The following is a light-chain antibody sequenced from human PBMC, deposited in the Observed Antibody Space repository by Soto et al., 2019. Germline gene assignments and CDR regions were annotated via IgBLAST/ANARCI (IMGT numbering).Light chain of an antibody. V-gene: IGKV3-15*01. Sequence: EIVMTQSPATLSVSPGERATLSCRASQSVSSNLAWYQQKPGQAPRLLIYGASTRSTGIPARFSGSGSGTEFTLTISSLQSEDFAVYYCQQYNNWPPTFGGGNKVEI. CDR1: QSVSSN. J-gene: IGKJ4*01. CDR2: GAS. CDR3: QQYNNWPPT.